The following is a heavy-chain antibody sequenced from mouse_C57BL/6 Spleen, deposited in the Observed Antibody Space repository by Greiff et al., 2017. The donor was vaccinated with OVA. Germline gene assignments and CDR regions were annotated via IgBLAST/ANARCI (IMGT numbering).Heavy chain of an antibody. CDR1: GFSFNTYA. CDR2: IRSKSNNYAT. J-gene: IGHJ4*01. V-gene: IGHV10-1*01. Sequence: DVQLVESGGGLVQPKGSLKLSCAASGFSFNTYAMNWVRQAPGKGLEWVARIRSKSNNYATYYADSVKDRFTISRDDSESMLYLQMNNLKTEDTAMYYCVRQEYYGSSYYAMDYWGQGTSVTVSS. D-gene: IGHD1-1*01. CDR3: VRQEYYGSSYYAMDY.